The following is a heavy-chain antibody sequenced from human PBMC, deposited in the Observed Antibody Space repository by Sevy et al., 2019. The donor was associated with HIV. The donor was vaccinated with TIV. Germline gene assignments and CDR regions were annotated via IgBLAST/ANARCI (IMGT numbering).Heavy chain of an antibody. D-gene: IGHD6-19*01. V-gene: IGHV3-33*08. CDR3: ARESIAVAGIGYYFDY. Sequence: GGSLRLSCVASGFTFSSYEMNWVRQAPGKGLEWVAVIWYDGSNKYYADSVKGRFTISRDNSKNTLYLQMNSLRAEDTAVYYCARESIAVAGIGYYFDYWGQGTLVTVSS. J-gene: IGHJ4*02. CDR2: IWYDGSNK. CDR1: GFTFSSYE.